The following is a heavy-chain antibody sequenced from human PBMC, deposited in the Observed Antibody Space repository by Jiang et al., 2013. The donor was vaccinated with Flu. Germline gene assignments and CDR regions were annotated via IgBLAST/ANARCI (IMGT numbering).Heavy chain of an antibody. Sequence: GAEVKKPGESLKISCKASGYSFTNYWIGWVRQMPGKGLEWMGIIYPGDSDTRYSPSFQGQVTISVDKSISTAYLQWSSLKASDTAMYYCASHAGYCSGGTCAFWYWGQGTLVTVSS. CDR2: IYPGDSDT. CDR1: GYSFTNYW. D-gene: IGHD2-15*01. CDR3: ASHAGYCSGGTCAFWY. V-gene: IGHV5-51*03. J-gene: IGHJ4*02.